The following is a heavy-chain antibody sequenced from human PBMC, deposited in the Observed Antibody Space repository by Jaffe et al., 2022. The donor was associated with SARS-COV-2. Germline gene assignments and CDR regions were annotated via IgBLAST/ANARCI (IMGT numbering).Heavy chain of an antibody. J-gene: IGHJ4*02. V-gene: IGHV3-53*02. Sequence: EVQLVETGGGLIQPGGSLRVSCAASGFSVSSNYMNWVRQAPGKGLEWVSVIYSGGSTSYADSVKGRFTISRDNSKNTLYLQMNSLRAEDTAVYYCARYRTPENYFDYWGQGTLVTVSS. CDR3: ARYRTPENYFDY. CDR1: GFSVSSNY. CDR2: IYSGGST.